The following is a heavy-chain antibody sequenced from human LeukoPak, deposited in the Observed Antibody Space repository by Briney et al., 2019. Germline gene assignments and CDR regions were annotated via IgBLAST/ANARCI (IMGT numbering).Heavy chain of an antibody. D-gene: IGHD3-9*01. CDR2: IKQDGSEK. J-gene: IGHJ4*02. V-gene: IGHV3-7*01. Sequence: GGSLRLSCAASGFTSSSYWMSWVRQAPGKGLEWVANIKQDGSEKYYVDSVKGRFTISRDNAKNSLYLQMNSLRAEDTAVYYCARSPRKDILTGYYSVFDYWGQGTLVTVSS. CDR1: GFTSSSYW. CDR3: ARSPRKDILTGYYSVFDY.